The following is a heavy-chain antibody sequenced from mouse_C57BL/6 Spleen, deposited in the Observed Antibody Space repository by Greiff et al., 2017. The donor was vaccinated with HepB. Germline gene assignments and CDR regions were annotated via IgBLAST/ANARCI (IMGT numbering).Heavy chain of an antibody. CDR1: GYAFSSSW. Sequence: VQLQQSGPELVKPGASVKISCKASGYAFSSSWMNWVKQRPGKGLEWIGRIYPGDGDTNYNGKFKGKATLTADKSSSTAYMQLSSLTSEDSAVYFCARSGDYGSSSWFAYWGQGTLVTVSA. CDR2: IYPGDGDT. D-gene: IGHD1-1*01. V-gene: IGHV1-82*01. J-gene: IGHJ3*01. CDR3: ARSGDYGSSSWFAY.